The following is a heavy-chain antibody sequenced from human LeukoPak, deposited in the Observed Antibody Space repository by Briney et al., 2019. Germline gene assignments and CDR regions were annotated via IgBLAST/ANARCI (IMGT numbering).Heavy chain of an antibody. Sequence: GASVKVSCKASGYTFTSYGISWVRQAPGQGLEWMGWIYSYNGNTDYAQKFKGRVTMTTDTSTTTAYMELRSLSSDDTAVYYCARGTLYAFDIWGQGTMVTVSS. D-gene: IGHD3/OR15-3a*01. J-gene: IGHJ3*02. CDR2: IYSYNGNT. V-gene: IGHV1-18*01. CDR1: GYTFTSYG. CDR3: ARGTLYAFDI.